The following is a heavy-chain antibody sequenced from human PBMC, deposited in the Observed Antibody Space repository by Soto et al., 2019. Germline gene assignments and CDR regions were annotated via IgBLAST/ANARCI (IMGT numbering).Heavy chain of an antibody. V-gene: IGHV4-4*07. CDR2: IYATGTT. Sequence: SETLSLTCTVSGASISGFYWSWIRKSAGKGLEWIGRIYATGTTDYNPSLKSRVMMSVDTSKKQFSLKLRSVTAADTAVYYCVRDGTKTLRVWFGPWGQGISVTVYS. CDR1: GASISGFY. J-gene: IGHJ5*02. D-gene: IGHD1-1*01. CDR3: VRDGTKTLRVWFGP.